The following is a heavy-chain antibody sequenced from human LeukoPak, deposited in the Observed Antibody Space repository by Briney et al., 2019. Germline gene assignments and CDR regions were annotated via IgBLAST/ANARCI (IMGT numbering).Heavy chain of an antibody. D-gene: IGHD6-13*01. CDR3: AKARAGDITAAFNY. V-gene: IGHV3-23*01. J-gene: IGHJ4*02. CDR2: ITSGANT. Sequence: GGSLKLSCAASGFTFNTYAMSWVRQAPGKGLEWVSGITSGANTYYADSVKGRFTISRDNSEDTLNLQMNSLRAEDTAIYYCAKARAGDITAAFNYWGQGTLVTVSS. CDR1: GFTFNTYA.